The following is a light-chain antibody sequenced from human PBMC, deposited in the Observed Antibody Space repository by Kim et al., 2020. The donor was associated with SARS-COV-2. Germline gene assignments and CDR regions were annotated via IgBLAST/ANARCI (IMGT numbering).Light chain of an antibody. Sequence: VGDRVTITCRASQVITTYLNWYHQKPGKAPKLLIYAASTLRSVVPSRFSGSASGTDFSLTISSLQPEEYAIYYCQQSYTTPLTFVGGTKVEIQ. CDR2: AAS. V-gene: IGKV1-39*01. CDR3: QQSYTTPLT. J-gene: IGKJ4*01. CDR1: QVITTY.